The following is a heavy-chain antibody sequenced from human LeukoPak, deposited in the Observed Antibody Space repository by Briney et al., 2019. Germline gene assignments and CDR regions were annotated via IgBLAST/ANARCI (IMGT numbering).Heavy chain of an antibody. V-gene: IGHV3-23*01. D-gene: IGHD2-21*01. Sequence: GGSLRLSCAASGFTFGTYTMSWFRQVPGQGLEWVAGISADGARTYYAGSVQGRFTISRDNANNMLNLQLSALRADDAAVYYCAKDRGGLPHPIWFDSWGQGTMVAVSS. CDR2: ISADGART. J-gene: IGHJ5*01. CDR3: AKDRGGLPHPIWFDS. CDR1: GFTFGTYT.